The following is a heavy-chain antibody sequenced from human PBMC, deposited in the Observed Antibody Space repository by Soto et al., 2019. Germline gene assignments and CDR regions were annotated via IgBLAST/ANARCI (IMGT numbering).Heavy chain of an antibody. CDR1: GFPFRAYA. CDR2: ISGDGSST. Sequence: GGSLRLSCAASGFPFRAYAMSWVRQAPGKGLEWVSVISGDGSSTYYADSVRGRFIISRDNSKNTVSLQMHSLRAEDTAVYYCAFDFWGRGTLVTVSS. V-gene: IGHV3-23*01. J-gene: IGHJ4*01. CDR3: AFDF.